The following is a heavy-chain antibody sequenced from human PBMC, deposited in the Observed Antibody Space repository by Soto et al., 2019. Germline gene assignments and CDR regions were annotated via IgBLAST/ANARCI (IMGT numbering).Heavy chain of an antibody. Sequence: GGSLRLSCAASGFTLSSYMMQWVRQVPGKGLEWVAVISYDGSNQYYADAVKGRFNISRDSSKNTLDLQMTSLRSDDTAVYYCARGWRSTPVGDVWGQGTKVTVYS. V-gene: IGHV3-30*03. J-gene: IGHJ6*02. CDR1: GFTLSSYM. CDR2: ISYDGSNQ. D-gene: IGHD1-26*01. CDR3: ARGWRSTPVGDV.